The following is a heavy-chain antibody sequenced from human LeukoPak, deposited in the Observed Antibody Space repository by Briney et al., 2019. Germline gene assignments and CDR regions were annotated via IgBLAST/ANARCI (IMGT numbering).Heavy chain of an antibody. CDR2: IYYTGST. CDR3: ARGGNAFDI. V-gene: IGHV4-31*03. J-gene: IGHJ3*02. CDR1: GGSIGSGGYY. Sequence: SETLSLTCTVSGGSIGSGGYYWTWLRQHPGKGLEWIGYIYYTGSTYYNPSLKSRVTISVDTSKNQFSLKLSSVTAADTAVYYRARGGNAFDIWGQGTMVTVSS. D-gene: IGHD1-26*01.